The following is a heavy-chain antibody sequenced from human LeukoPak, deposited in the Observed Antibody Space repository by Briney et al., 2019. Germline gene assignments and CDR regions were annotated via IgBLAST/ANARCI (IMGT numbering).Heavy chain of an antibody. J-gene: IGHJ4*02. Sequence: GGSLRLSCAASGFTFDDYAMHWVRQAPGKGLEWVSGISWNSGSIGYADSVKGRFTISRDNAKNSLYLQMNSLRAEDTAVYYCAKPLYYYDSSGYYGFDYWGQGTLVTVSS. CDR1: GFTFDDYA. CDR2: ISWNSGSI. D-gene: IGHD3-22*01. CDR3: AKPLYYYDSSGYYGFDY. V-gene: IGHV3-9*01.